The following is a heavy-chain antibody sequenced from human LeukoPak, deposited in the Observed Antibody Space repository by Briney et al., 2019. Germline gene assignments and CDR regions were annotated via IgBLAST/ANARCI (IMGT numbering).Heavy chain of an antibody. D-gene: IGHD2-2*01. J-gene: IGHJ3*02. CDR3: ARAYCSSTSCYYDAFDI. CDR2: ISAYNGNT. Sequence: ASVKVSCKASGYTFTGYYMHWVRQAPGQGLEWMGWISAYNGNTNYAQKLQGRVTMTTDTSTSTAYMELRSLRSDDTAVYYCARAYCSSTSCYYDAFDIWGQGTMVTVSS. V-gene: IGHV1-18*04. CDR1: GYTFTGYY.